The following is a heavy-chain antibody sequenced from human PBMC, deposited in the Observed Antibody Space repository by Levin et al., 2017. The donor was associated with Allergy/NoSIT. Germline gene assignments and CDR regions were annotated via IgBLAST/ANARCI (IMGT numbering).Heavy chain of an antibody. V-gene: IGHV3-23*01. CDR2: ILNSGVGT. CDR3: AKDAIRGSDQPYYFDY. J-gene: IGHJ4*02. D-gene: IGHD6-19*01. Sequence: GESLKISCAASGFTFSSYEMNWVRQAPGKGLEWVSAILNSGVGTYYADSVKGRFTISRDNSKNTMYLQMNSLRAEDTAVYFCAKDAIRGSDQPYYFDYWGQGTLVTAST. CDR1: GFTFSSYE.